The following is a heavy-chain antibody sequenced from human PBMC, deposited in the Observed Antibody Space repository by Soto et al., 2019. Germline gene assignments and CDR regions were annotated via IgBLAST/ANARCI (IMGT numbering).Heavy chain of an antibody. J-gene: IGHJ4*02. CDR1: GYTFTSYA. V-gene: IGHV1-3*01. Sequence: GASVKVSCKASGYTFTSYAMLWVRQAPGQRLEWMGWINAGNGNTKYSQKFRGRVTITRDTSASTAYMELSSLRSEDTAVYYCARGVRYFDWSQIDYWGQGTQVTVSS. CDR2: INAGNGNT. D-gene: IGHD3-9*01. CDR3: ARGVRYFDWSQIDY.